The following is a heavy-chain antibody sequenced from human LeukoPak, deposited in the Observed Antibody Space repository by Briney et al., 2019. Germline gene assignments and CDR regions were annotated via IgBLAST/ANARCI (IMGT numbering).Heavy chain of an antibody. CDR1: AGTFNRYA. D-gene: IGHD3-10*01. CDR3: AGDPPGTPVGFDV. V-gene: IGHV1-69*06. Sequence: SVKVSCKASAGTFNRYAISWVRQAPGQGLEWMGRITPLSATPSQSQWIQGRVTITADISTNTVYLDLSSLRSEDTALYFCAGDPPGTPVGFDVWGQGTMVTVSS. J-gene: IGHJ3*01. CDR2: ITPLSATP.